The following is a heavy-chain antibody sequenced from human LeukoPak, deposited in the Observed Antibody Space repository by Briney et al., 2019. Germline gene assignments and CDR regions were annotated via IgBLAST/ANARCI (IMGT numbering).Heavy chain of an antibody. J-gene: IGHJ4*02. D-gene: IGHD1-26*01. CDR2: ISSSGSTI. Sequence: GGSLRLSCAASGFTFSSYSMNWVRQAPGKGLEWVSSISSSGSTIYYADSVKGRFTIPRDNAKNSLYLQMNSLRAEDTAVYYCARDPHRIGSYDYWGQGTLVTVSS. CDR1: GFTFSSYS. V-gene: IGHV3-48*04. CDR3: ARDPHRIGSYDY.